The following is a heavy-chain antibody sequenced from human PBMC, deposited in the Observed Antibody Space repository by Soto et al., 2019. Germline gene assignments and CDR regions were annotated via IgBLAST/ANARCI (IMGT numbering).Heavy chain of an antibody. CDR1: GFTFSDYY. V-gene: IGHV3-11*01. CDR3: ARVGGTGWITDY. CDR2: ISSSGNSI. D-gene: IGHD6-19*01. Sequence: QVQLVESGGDLVKPGGSLRLSCAASGFTFSDYYMSWIRQAPGKGLEWVSYISSSGNSIYYADSVKGRLTISRDNAKNSLYLQMNSLRAEDAAVYYCARVGGTGWITDYWGQGTLVTVSS. J-gene: IGHJ4*02.